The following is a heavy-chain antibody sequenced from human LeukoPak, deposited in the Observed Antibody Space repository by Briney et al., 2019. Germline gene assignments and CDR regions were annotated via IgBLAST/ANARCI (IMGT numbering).Heavy chain of an antibody. J-gene: IGHJ4*02. CDR3: ARDRGIAAAGPLSDYFDY. Sequence: ASVKVSCKASGYTFTSYGISWVRQAPGQGLEWMGWISAYNGNTNYAQKLQGRVTMTTDTSTSKAYMELRSLRSDDTAVYYCARDRGIAAAGPLSDYFDYWGQGTLVTVSS. V-gene: IGHV1-18*01. CDR1: GYTFTSYG. CDR2: ISAYNGNT. D-gene: IGHD6-13*01.